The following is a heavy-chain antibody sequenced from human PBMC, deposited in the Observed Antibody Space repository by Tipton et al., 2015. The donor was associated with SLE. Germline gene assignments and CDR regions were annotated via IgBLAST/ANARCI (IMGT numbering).Heavy chain of an antibody. CDR1: GGSFSSGAYY. V-gene: IGHV4-31*03. J-gene: IGHJ4*02. CDR2: IYYSGST. Sequence: TLSLTCNVSGGSFSSGAYYWSWIRQHPGKGLEWIGYIYYSGSTYYNPSLKSRVSMSVDTSKNQFSLKLTSLTAADTAVYYCARTEGSQYASWYFDRWGRGTLVSVSS. CDR3: ARTEGSQYASWYFDR. D-gene: IGHD6-13*01.